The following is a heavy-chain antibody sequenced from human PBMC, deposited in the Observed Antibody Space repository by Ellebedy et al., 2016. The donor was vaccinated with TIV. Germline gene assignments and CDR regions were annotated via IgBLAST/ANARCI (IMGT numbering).Heavy chain of an antibody. Sequence: GESLKISCTASGFSFRSYWMSWVRQAPGKGLEWVASVRQGDNAEYYLDSVKGRFTISRDDAKMSLYLQMNDLRAEDTAVYYCARRGSYADYAVQINTWFGPWGQGTLVIVSS. CDR2: VRQGDNAE. J-gene: IGHJ5*02. D-gene: IGHD3-16*01. V-gene: IGHV3-7*01. CDR3: ARRGSYADYAVQINTWFGP. CDR1: GFSFRSYW.